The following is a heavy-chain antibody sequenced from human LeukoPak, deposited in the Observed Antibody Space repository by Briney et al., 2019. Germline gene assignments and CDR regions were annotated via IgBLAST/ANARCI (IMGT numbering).Heavy chain of an antibody. V-gene: IGHV3-53*05. CDR2: IYSGGST. D-gene: IGHD3-9*01. CDR3: ARDIDILQNY. J-gene: IGHJ4*02. Sequence: GGSLRLSCAASGFTVSSNYMSWVRQAPGKGLEWVSVIYSGGSTYYADSVKGRFTISRDNSKNTLYLQMNSLRSDDTAVYYCARDIDILQNYWGQGTLVTVSS. CDR1: GFTVSSNY.